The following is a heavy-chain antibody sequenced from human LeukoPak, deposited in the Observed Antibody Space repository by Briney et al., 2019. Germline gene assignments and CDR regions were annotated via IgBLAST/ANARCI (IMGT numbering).Heavy chain of an antibody. CDR1: GGSISSGGYY. J-gene: IGHJ4*02. D-gene: IGHD4-23*01. CDR3: ARRGAVYAGNDFDY. V-gene: IGHV4-61*08. Sequence: SETLSLTCTVSGGSISSGGYYWSWIRQHPGKGLEWIGHIYYSGSTNYNPSLKSRVTISVDTSRNQFSLKLSSVTAADTAVYYCARRGAVYAGNDFDYWGQGTLVSVST. CDR2: IYYSGST.